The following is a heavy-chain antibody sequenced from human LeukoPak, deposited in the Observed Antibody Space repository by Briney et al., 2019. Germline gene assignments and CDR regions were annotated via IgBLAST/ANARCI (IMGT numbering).Heavy chain of an antibody. D-gene: IGHD6-19*01. CDR3: ARVSYSSGWTPIYYFYYMDV. J-gene: IGHJ6*03. V-gene: IGHV3-7*01. CDR2: IKQDGSEK. Sequence: PGGSLRLSCAASGFTFNSYSMSWVRQAPGKGLEWVANIKQDGSEKYYVDSVKGRFTISRDNAKNSLYLQMNSLRAEDTAVYYCARVSYSSGWTPIYYFYYMDVWGKGTTVTVSS. CDR1: GFTFNSYS.